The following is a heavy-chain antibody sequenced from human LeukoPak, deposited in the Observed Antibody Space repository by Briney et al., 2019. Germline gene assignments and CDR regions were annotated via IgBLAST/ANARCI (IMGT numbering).Heavy chain of an antibody. Sequence: GASVKVSCKVSGYTLTELSMHWVRQAPGKGLEWMGGFDPEDGETIYAQKFQGRVTMTEDTSTDTAYMELSSLRSEDTAVYYCATLQPTITIFGVVIMPHYYYYGMDVWGQGTTVTVSS. CDR2: FDPEDGET. D-gene: IGHD3-3*01. V-gene: IGHV1-24*01. J-gene: IGHJ6*02. CDR3: ATLQPTITIFGVVIMPHYYYYGMDV. CDR1: GYTLTELS.